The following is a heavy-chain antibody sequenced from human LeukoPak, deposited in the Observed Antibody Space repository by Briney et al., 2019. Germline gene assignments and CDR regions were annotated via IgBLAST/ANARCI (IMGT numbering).Heavy chain of an antibody. J-gene: IGHJ6*03. V-gene: IGHV3-21*01. Sequence: GGSLRLSCAAFGFTFSSYSMNWVRQAPGKGLEWVSSISSSSSYIYYADSVKGRFTISRDNAKNSLYLQMNSLRAEDTAVYYCARVREVAARDVYYYMDVWGKGTTVTVSS. CDR3: ARVREVAARDVYYYMDV. CDR1: GFTFSSYS. D-gene: IGHD6-6*01. CDR2: ISSSSSYI.